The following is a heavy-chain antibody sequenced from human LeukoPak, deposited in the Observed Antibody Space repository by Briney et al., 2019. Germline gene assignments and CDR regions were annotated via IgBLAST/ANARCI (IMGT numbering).Heavy chain of an antibody. V-gene: IGHV4-59*08. CDR3: ARLRVSGYSSGPSDY. CDR2: IYYSGST. D-gene: IGHD6-19*01. Sequence: SETLSLTCTVSGGSISSYYWSWIRQPPGKGLEWIGYIYYSGSTNYNPSLKSRVTISVDTSKNQFSLKLSSVTAADTAVYYCARLRVSGYSSGPSDYWGQGTLVTVSS. J-gene: IGHJ4*02. CDR1: GGSISSYY.